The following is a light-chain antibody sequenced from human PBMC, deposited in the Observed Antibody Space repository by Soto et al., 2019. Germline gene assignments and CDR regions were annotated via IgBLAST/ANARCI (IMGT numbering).Light chain of an antibody. Sequence: QSALTQPASVSGSPGQSITIPCTGTSSDVGGYNYVSWYHHHPGKAPKLMIYDVSNRPSGVSDRFSGSKSGNTASLTISGLQAEDEADYYCSSYTSTSTLVVFGGGTKLTVL. J-gene: IGLJ2*01. CDR3: SSYTSTSTLVV. V-gene: IGLV2-14*03. CDR2: DVS. CDR1: SSDVGGYNY.